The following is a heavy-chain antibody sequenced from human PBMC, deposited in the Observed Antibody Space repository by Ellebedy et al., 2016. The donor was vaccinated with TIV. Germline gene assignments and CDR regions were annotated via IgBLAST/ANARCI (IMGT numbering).Heavy chain of an antibody. CDR3: ARDRGHSVGAEPTAWGNWFDP. J-gene: IGHJ5*02. CDR2: INAGNGNT. CDR1: GYTFTSYA. V-gene: IGHV1-3*01. D-gene: IGHD1-26*01. Sequence: AASVKVSCKASGYTFTSYAMHWVRQAPGQRLEWMGWINAGNGNTKYSQKFQGRVTITRDTSASTAYMELSSLRSEDTAVYYCARDRGHSVGAEPTAWGNWFDPWGQGTLVTVSS.